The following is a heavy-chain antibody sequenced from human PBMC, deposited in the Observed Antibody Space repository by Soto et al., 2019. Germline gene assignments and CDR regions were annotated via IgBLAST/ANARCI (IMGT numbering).Heavy chain of an antibody. CDR3: ASGLAGGSWPYYFDY. D-gene: IGHD6-13*01. CDR2: ISSSSSYI. CDR1: GYTFSSYS. V-gene: IGHV3-21*01. J-gene: IGHJ4*02. Sequence: PGGSLRLSCAASGYTFSSYSMNWVRQAPGKGLEWVSSISSSSSYIYYADSVKGRFTISRDNAKNSLYLQMNSLRAEDTAVYYCASGLAGGSWPYYFDYWGQGTLVTVSS.